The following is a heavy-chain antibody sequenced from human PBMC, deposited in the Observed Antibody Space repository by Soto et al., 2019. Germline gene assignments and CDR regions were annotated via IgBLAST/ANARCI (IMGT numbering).Heavy chain of an antibody. V-gene: IGHV1-69*06. J-gene: IGHJ6*02. D-gene: IGHD5-12*01. CDR1: GGTFSSYA. Sequence: SVPVSCKASGGTFSSYAISWVRQAPGQGLEWMGGIIPIFGTANYAQKFQGRVTITADKSTSTAYMELSSLRSEDTAVYYCARGTTGDGYNSYHSSYGMDVWCQGTTVTVS. CDR3: ARGTTGDGYNSYHSSYGMDV. CDR2: IIPIFGTA.